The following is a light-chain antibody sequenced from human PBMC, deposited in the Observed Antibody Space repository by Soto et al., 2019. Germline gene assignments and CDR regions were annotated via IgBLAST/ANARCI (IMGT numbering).Light chain of an antibody. CDR1: SSDVGGYNY. Sequence: QSVLTQPPSASGSPGQSVTISCTATSSDVGGYNYVSWYQQHPGKAPKLMIYEVSKRPSGVPDRFSGSKSGNTASLTVSGLQAEDEADYYCSSYAGSNNQVFGGGTKVTVL. V-gene: IGLV2-8*01. CDR2: EVS. J-gene: IGLJ3*02. CDR3: SSYAGSNNQV.